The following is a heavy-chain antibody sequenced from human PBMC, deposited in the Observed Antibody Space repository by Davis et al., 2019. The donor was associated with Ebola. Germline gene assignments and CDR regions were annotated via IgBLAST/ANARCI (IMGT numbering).Heavy chain of an antibody. CDR2: IYYSGST. V-gene: IGHV4-59*01. CDR1: GASISSYY. J-gene: IGHJ5*02. CDR3: ARVRSGNYYDSSGYPHWFDP. Sequence: MPSETLSLTCTVSGASISSYYWSWIRQPPGKGLEWIGYIYYSGSTNYNPSLKSRVTISVDTSKNQFSLKLSSVTAEDTAVYYCARVRSGNYYDSSGYPHWFDPWGQGTLVTVSS. D-gene: IGHD3-22*01.